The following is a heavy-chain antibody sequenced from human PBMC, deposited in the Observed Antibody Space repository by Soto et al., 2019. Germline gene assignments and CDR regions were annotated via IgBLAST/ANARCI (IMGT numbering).Heavy chain of an antibody. Sequence: QVQLQESGPGLVKPPQTLTLTCSVSGESIRSGDHYWSWIRQPPGKGLEWIGYIDYNGNTYYNPSLKSRVYISVDTSTNQFSLKLSAVTAADTAVYYCARDAGYCNGVSCYPYNMDVWGQGTTVTVSS. J-gene: IGHJ6*03. V-gene: IGHV4-30-4*01. CDR1: GESIRSGDHY. CDR3: ARDAGYCNGVSCYPYNMDV. CDR2: IDYNGNT. D-gene: IGHD2-15*01.